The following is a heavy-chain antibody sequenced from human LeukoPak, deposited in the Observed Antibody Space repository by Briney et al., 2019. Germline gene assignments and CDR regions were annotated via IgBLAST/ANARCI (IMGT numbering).Heavy chain of an antibody. J-gene: IGHJ6*02. CDR2: ISSTGGST. D-gene: IGHD3-10*01. V-gene: IGHV3-64*01. CDR3: ARGSGTHYYHYSIDV. CDR1: GFTFDNYA. Sequence: GGSLRLSCAASGFTFDNYALHWVRQAPGKGLEYVSGISSTGGSTTSANTVKDRFTISRDNSKNTLYLQMGSLRAEDMAVYYCARGSGTHYYHYSIDVWGQGTIVTVS.